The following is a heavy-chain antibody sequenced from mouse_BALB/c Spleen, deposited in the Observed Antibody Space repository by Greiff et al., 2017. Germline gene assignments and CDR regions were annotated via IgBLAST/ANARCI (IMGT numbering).Heavy chain of an antibody. CDR1: GFNIKDTY. J-gene: IGHJ1*01. Sequence: EVQLQQSGAELVKPGASVKLSCTASGFNIKDTYMHWVKQRPEQGLEWIGRIDPANGNTKYDPKFQGKATITADTSSNTAYLQLSSLTSEDTAVYYCARVGSSSPYWYFDVWGAGTTVTVSS. D-gene: IGHD1-1*01. CDR2: IDPANGNT. CDR3: ARVGSSSPYWYFDV. V-gene: IGHV14-3*02.